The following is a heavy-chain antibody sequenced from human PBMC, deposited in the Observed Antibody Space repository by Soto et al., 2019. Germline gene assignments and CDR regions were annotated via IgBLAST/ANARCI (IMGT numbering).Heavy chain of an antibody. CDR1: GGSISSGGYY. CDR2: IYYSGST. D-gene: IGHD3-10*01. V-gene: IGHV4-31*03. CDR3: ARDGYYYGSGSFSRPDAFDI. Sequence: QVQLQESGPGLVKPSQTLSLTCTVSGGSISSGGYYWSWIRQHPGKGLEWIGYIYYSGSTYYNPSLTSRVTISVDTSKNQFSLKLSSVTAADTAVYYCARDGYYYGSGSFSRPDAFDIWGQGTMVTVSS. J-gene: IGHJ3*02.